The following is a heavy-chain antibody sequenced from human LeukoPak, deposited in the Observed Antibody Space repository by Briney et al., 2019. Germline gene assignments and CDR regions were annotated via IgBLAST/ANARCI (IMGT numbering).Heavy chain of an antibody. D-gene: IGHD2-2*01. Sequence: SETLSLTCTVSGGSISSYYWSWIRQPPGKGLEWIGYIYYSGSTNYNPSLKSRVTISVDTSKNQFSLKLSSVTAADTAVYYCARPRLGYCSSTSCRNWFDPWGQGTLVTVSS. J-gene: IGHJ5*02. CDR2: IYYSGST. V-gene: IGHV4-59*12. CDR3: ARPRLGYCSSTSCRNWFDP. CDR1: GGSISSYY.